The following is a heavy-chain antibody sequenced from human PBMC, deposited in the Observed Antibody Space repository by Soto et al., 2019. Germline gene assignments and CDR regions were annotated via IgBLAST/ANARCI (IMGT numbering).Heavy chain of an antibody. J-gene: IGHJ6*03. D-gene: IGHD5-18*01. V-gene: IGHV4-34*01. CDR1: GGSFSGYY. CDR3: ARAGNLGYSYGGHYYYMDV. Sequence: PEETLSLTCAVYGGSFSGYYWSWIRQPPGKGLEWIGEINHSGSTNYNPSLKSRVTISVDTSKNQFSLKLSSVTAADTAVYYCARAGNLGYSYGGHYYYMDVWGKGTTVTVSS. CDR2: INHSGST.